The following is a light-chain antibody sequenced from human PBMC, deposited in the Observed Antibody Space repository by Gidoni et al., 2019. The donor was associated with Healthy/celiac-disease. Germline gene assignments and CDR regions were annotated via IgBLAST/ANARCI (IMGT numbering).Light chain of an antibody. Sequence: QSALTPPASVSGSPGPSITISCTGTSSDVGGYNYVSWYQQHPGKAAKLMIYEVSNRPSGVSNRFSGSKSGNTASLTISGLQAEDEADYYCSSYTSSSTPVVFGGGTKLTVL. CDR3: SSYTSSSTPVV. CDR2: EVS. V-gene: IGLV2-14*01. J-gene: IGLJ2*01. CDR1: SSDVGGYNY.